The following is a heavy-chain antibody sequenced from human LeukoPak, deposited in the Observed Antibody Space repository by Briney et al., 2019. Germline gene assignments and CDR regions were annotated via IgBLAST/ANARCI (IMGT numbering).Heavy chain of an antibody. CDR2: ISGSGGST. J-gene: IGHJ4*02. CDR3: AKGLYAYCSGGSCQQADY. V-gene: IGHV3-23*01. CDR1: GFTFSSYA. D-gene: IGHD2-15*01. Sequence: GGSLRLSCAASGFTFSSYAMSWVRQAPGKGLEWVSAISGSGGSTYYADSVKGRFTISRDNSKNTLYLQMNSLRAEDTAVYYCAKGLYAYCSGGSCQQADYWGQGTLVTVSS.